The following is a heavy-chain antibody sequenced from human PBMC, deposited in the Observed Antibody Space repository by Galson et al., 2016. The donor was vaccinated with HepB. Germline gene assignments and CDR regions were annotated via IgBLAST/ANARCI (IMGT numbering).Heavy chain of an antibody. Sequence: SLRLSCAASGFTFSDSAMHWVRQASGKGLEWVGRIRSKRNNYATAYAASVKGRFTISRDDSKRMAFLQMNSLKTEDTAVYYCTRVGYRLWFGAPIKDYGMDVWGQGTTVTVSS. D-gene: IGHD3-10*01. CDR3: TRVGYRLWFGAPIKDYGMDV. CDR2: IRSKRNNYAT. J-gene: IGHJ6*02. V-gene: IGHV3-73*01. CDR1: GFTFSDSA.